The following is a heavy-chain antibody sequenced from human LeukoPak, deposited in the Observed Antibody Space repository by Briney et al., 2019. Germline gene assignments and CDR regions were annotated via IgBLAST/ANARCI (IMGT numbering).Heavy chain of an antibody. D-gene: IGHD2-2*01. V-gene: IGHV4-61*02. Sequence: PSQTLSLTCTVSGGSISSGSYYWSWIRQPAGKGLEWIGRIYTSGSSNYNPSLKSRVTILVETSKNQFSLKLSSVTAADTAVYYCARDSDIVVVPAAMGTYYYYYMDVWGKGTTVTVSS. CDR2: IYTSGSS. CDR1: GGSISSGSYY. CDR3: ARDSDIVVVPAAMGTYYYYYMDV. J-gene: IGHJ6*03.